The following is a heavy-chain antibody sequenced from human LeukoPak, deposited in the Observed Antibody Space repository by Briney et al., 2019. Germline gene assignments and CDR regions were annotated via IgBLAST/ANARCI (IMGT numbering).Heavy chain of an antibody. J-gene: IGHJ5*02. CDR1: GGSISSSSYY. D-gene: IGHD3-3*01. Sequence: SETLSLTCTVSGGSISSSSYYWGWIRQPPGKGLEWIGSIYYSGSTYYNPSLKSRVTISVDTSKNQFSLKLSSVTAADTAVYYCARESGDPTYYDFWSGTPGWFDPWGQGTLVTVSS. CDR3: ARESGDPTYYDFWSGTPGWFDP. V-gene: IGHV4-39*07. CDR2: IYYSGST.